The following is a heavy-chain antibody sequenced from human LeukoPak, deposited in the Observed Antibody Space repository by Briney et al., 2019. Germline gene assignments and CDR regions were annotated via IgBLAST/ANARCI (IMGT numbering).Heavy chain of an antibody. J-gene: IGHJ4*02. CDR1: GGTIRSYY. Sequence: SETLSLTCNVSGGTIRSYYWSWIRQTPGKELEWIGYIYYTGSTNYNPSLNSRVTMSVDTSKNQFSLRLSSVTAADTAVYYCVRYYCGSSNCPGVDFWGPGTLVTVSS. CDR3: VRYYCGSSNCPGVDF. V-gene: IGHV4-59*12. CDR2: IYYTGST. D-gene: IGHD2-2*01.